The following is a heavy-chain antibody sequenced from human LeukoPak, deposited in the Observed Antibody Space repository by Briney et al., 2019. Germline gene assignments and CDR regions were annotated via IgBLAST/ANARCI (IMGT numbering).Heavy chain of an antibody. D-gene: IGHD5-18*01. V-gene: IGHV6-1*01. CDR3: ARDGRRGYSYGWNYFDY. Sequence: SQTLSLTCAISGDSVSSNSAAWNWIRQSPSRGLEWLGRTYYRSKWYNDYAVSVKSRITINPDTSKNQFSLQLNSVTPEDTAVYYCARDGRRGYSYGWNYFDYWGQGTLVTVSS. CDR2: TYYRSKWYN. CDR1: GDSVSSNSAA. J-gene: IGHJ4*02.